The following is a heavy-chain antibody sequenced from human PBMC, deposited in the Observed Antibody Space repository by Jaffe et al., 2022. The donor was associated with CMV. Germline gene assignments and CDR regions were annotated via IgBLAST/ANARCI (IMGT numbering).Heavy chain of an antibody. CDR3: TPLTVTPDS. CDR1: GFTFRNYG. J-gene: IGHJ4*02. D-gene: IGHD2-21*02. Sequence: QVQLVESGGGVVQPGRSLRLSCVVSGFTFRNYGMHWVRQAPGKGLDWVAVIWPDGNRKYYGDSVKGRFTISRDNSRNTLFLQMNSLRVEDTALYYCTPLTVTPDSWGQGTLVTVSS. V-gene: IGHV3-33*08. CDR2: IWPDGNRK.